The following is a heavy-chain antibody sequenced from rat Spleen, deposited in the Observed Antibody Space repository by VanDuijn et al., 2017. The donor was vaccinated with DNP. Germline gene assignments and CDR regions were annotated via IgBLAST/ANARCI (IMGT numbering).Heavy chain of an antibody. CDR3: ARHRGDY. V-gene: IGHV5-7*01. CDR1: GFTFSDYN. CDR2: ISYDGSST. D-gene: IGHD4-3*01. Sequence: EVQLVESGGGLVQPGRSLKLSCAASGFTFSDYNMAWVRQAPKKGLEWVATISYDGSSTYYRDSVKGRFTISRDNAKSTLYLQMDSLRSEDTATYYCARHRGDYWGQGVMVTVSS. J-gene: IGHJ2*01.